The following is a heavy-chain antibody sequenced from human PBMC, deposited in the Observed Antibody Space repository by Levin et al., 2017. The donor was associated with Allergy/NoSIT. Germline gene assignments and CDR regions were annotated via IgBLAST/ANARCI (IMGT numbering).Heavy chain of an antibody. CDR3: TYGSGSARANDAFDL. Sequence: AGGSLRLSCAASGFTFSSYAMSWVRQAPGKGLEWVSAVSGSGGSTYYADSVKGRFIISRDNSKSTLYLQMTSLSAEDTAVYYCTYGSGSARANDAFDLWGQGTMVTVSS. CDR2: VSGSGGST. J-gene: IGHJ3*01. CDR1: GFTFSSYA. V-gene: IGHV3-23*01. D-gene: IGHD3-10*01.